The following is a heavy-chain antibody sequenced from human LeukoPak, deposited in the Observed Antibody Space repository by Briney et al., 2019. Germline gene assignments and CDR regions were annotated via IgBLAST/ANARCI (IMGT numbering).Heavy chain of an antibody. CDR1: GFTFSSYG. CDR3: ARDYCSGGSFYLFDY. Sequence: GGSLRLSCAASGFTFSSYGMHWVRQAPGKGLEWVAVIWYDGSNKYYADSVKGRFTISRDNSKNTLYLQMNSLRAEDTAVYYCARDYCSGGSFYLFDYWVQGTLVTVSS. J-gene: IGHJ4*02. D-gene: IGHD2-15*01. CDR2: IWYDGSNK. V-gene: IGHV3-33*01.